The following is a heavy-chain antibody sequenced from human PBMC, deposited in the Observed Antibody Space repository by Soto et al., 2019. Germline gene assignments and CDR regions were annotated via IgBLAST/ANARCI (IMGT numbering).Heavy chain of an antibody. CDR2: ISSSSSYI. V-gene: IGHV3-21*01. CDR3: ARPYYYDSSGYTFQH. CDR1: GFTFSSYS. J-gene: IGHJ1*01. D-gene: IGHD3-22*01. Sequence: GGSLRLSCAASGFTFSSYSMNLVRQAPGKGLEWVSSISSSSSYIYYADSVKGRFTISRDNAKNSLYLQMNSLRAEDTAVYYCARPYYYDSSGYTFQHWGQGTLVTVSS.